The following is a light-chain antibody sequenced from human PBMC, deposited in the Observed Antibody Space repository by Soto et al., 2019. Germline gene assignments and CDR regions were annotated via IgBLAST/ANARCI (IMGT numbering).Light chain of an antibody. CDR3: QQYGSSGT. V-gene: IGKV3-20*01. J-gene: IGKJ2*01. CDR2: GAS. CDR1: QSVSRSY. Sequence: EIVLTQSPGTLSLSPGERATLSCRASQSVSRSYLAWYQQKHGQAPRLLIYGASSRATGIPDRFSGSGSGTDFPLTISRLEPEDFAVYYCQQYGSSGTFGQGTKLEIK.